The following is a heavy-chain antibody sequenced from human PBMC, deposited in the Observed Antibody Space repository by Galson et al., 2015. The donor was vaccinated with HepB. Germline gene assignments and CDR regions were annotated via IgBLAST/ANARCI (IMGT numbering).Heavy chain of an antibody. D-gene: IGHD3-3*01. Sequence: SLRLSCAASGFTFSSYALHWVHQAPGKGLEWVAVISYDGNYKYYADSVRGRFTISRDNSKNTLYLQMDSLRAEDTAVYYCATDFWSGYLRLYYYYGMDVWGQGTTVTVS. CDR2: ISYDGNYK. CDR3: ATDFWSGYLRLYYYYGMDV. V-gene: IGHV3-30*04. J-gene: IGHJ6*02. CDR1: GFTFSSYA.